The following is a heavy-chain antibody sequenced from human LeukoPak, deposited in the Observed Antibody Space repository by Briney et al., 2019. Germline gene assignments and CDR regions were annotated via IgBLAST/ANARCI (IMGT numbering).Heavy chain of an antibody. V-gene: IGHV1-18*01. J-gene: IGHJ5*02. D-gene: IGHD3-3*01. CDR3: ARVRFLEWLLISSWFDP. Sequence: GASVKVSCKASGYTFTSYGISWVRQASGQGLEWMGWISAYNGNTNYAQKLQGRVTMTTDTSTSTAYMELRSLRSDDTAVYYCARVRFLEWLLISSWFDPWGQGTLVTVSS. CDR1: GYTFTSYG. CDR2: ISAYNGNT.